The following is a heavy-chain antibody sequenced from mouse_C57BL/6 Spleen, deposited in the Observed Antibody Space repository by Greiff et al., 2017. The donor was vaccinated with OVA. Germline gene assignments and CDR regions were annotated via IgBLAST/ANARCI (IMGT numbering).Heavy chain of an antibody. CDR3: ARSYDYGFDY. D-gene: IGHD2-4*01. Sequence: EVKLMESGGGLVQPGGSLKLSCAASGFTFSDYYMYWVRQTPEKRLEWVAYISNGGGSTYYPDTVKGRFTISRDNAKNTLYLQMSRLKSEDTAMYYCARSYDYGFDYWGQGTTLTVSS. CDR1: GFTFSDYY. CDR2: ISNGGGST. V-gene: IGHV5-12*01. J-gene: IGHJ2*01.